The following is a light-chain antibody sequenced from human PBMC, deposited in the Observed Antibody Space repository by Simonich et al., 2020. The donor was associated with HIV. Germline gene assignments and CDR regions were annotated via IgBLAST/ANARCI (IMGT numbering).Light chain of an antibody. CDR1: QTITSY. J-gene: IGKJ1*01. CDR2: AAS. CDR3: QQSYSSPKT. Sequence: DIQMTQSPSSLSASVGDRVTITARASQTITSYVNWYQQKPGKAPKLLLYAASSLLRWVPTRFSGSGSGTDFTLTISSLQLEDFATYYCQQSYSSPKTFGQGTKVEIK. V-gene: IGKV1-39*01.